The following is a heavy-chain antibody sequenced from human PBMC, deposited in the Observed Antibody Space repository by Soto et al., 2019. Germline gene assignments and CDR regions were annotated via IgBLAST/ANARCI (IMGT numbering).Heavy chain of an antibody. V-gene: IGHV4-39*01. CDR3: ARQGAAAAPNYFDY. J-gene: IGHJ4*02. CDR2: IYYSGST. CDR1: GGSISSSSYY. D-gene: IGHD6-13*01. Sequence: LSLTCTVSGGSISSSSYYWGWIRQPPGKGLEWIGSIYYSGSTYYNPSLKSRVTISVDTSKNQFSLKLSSVTAADTAVYYCARQGAAAAPNYFDYWGQGTLVTVS.